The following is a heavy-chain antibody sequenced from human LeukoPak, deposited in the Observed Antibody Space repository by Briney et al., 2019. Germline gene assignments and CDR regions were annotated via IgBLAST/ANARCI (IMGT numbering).Heavy chain of an antibody. Sequence: ASVKVSCKASGGTFSIYAINWVRQAPGQGLEWMGGIIPLFGTPSYAQKFQGRVTITADESTNTAYMELNSLRSEDTAVYYCARGTEEYSKSSGWFDPWGQGTLVIVSS. J-gene: IGHJ5*02. CDR2: IIPLFGTP. V-gene: IGHV1-69*13. D-gene: IGHD6-6*01. CDR3: ARGTEEYSKSSGWFDP. CDR1: GGTFSIYA.